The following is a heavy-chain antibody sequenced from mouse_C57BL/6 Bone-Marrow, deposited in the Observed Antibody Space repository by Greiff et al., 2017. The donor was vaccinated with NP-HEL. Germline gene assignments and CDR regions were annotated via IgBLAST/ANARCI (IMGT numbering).Heavy chain of an antibody. Sequence: EVKLVESGEGLVKPGGSLKLSCAASGFTFSSYAMSWVRQTPEKRLEWVAYISSGGDYIYYADTVKGRFTISRDNARNTLYLQMSSLKSEDTAMYYCTRGGGYYDFDYWGQGTTLTVSS. CDR3: TRGGGYYDFDY. J-gene: IGHJ2*01. V-gene: IGHV5-9-1*02. CDR1: GFTFSSYA. CDR2: ISSGGDYI. D-gene: IGHD2-3*01.